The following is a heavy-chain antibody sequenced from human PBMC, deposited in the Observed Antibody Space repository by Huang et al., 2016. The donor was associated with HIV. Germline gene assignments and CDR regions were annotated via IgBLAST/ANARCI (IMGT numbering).Heavy chain of an antibody. J-gene: IGHJ4*02. D-gene: IGHD2-15*01. V-gene: IGHV3-48*04. CDR2: KSSSSNSK. Sequence: EVQLVESGGGLVQPGTSLRLSCAASGFTFGDFNMNWVRQAPGKGLEWISYKSSSSNSKLYADSVKGRFTIARDNARNSLYLQLKSLRVEDTAVYYCARESCSGGTCYLFDFWGQGVLVTVSS. CDR1: GFTFGDFN. CDR3: ARESCSGGTCYLFDF.